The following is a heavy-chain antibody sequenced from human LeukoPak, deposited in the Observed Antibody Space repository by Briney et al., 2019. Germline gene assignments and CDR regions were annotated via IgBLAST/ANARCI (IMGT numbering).Heavy chain of an antibody. CDR2: IYYSGST. CDR1: GVSISSYY. Sequence: PLEALSLTCTVSGVSISSYYWSWIRQPPGKGLEWVGYIYYSGSTNYNPSLKSRVTISLDTSKNQFSLKLSSVTAADTAVYYCARHDGSSWYYAFDVWGQGTMVTVSS. J-gene: IGHJ3*01. V-gene: IGHV4-59*08. D-gene: IGHD6-13*01. CDR3: ARHDGSSWYYAFDV.